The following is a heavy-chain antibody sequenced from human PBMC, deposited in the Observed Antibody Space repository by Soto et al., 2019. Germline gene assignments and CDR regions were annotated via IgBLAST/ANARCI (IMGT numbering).Heavy chain of an antibody. Sequence: SVKVSCKASGGPFSNFAISWVRQAPGQGLEWMGGIIPIFGTANYAQKFQGRVTITADESTSTAYMELSRLRAENTAVYYFTGGRSGSSCRLFWGRGTLVTVAS. CDR1: GGPFSNFA. CDR2: IIPIFGTA. J-gene: IGHJ1*01. CDR3: TGGRSGSSCRLF. V-gene: IGHV1-69*13. D-gene: IGHD2-2*01.